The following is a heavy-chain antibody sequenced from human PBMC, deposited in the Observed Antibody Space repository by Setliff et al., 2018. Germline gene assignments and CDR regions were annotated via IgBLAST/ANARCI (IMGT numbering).Heavy chain of an antibody. CDR3: VRSSAPQIVLAADFDR. CDR1: GVRFTNFG. CDR2: ISPYTGNT. D-gene: IGHD2-8*02. J-gene: IGHJ4*02. V-gene: IGHV1-18*01. Sequence: ASVKVSCKTSGVRFTNFGISWVRQAPGQGLEWLGSISPYTGNTNYPERLQGRITMTTDTLTSTVYMELRSLRPDDTALYYCVRSSAPQIVLAADFDRWGQGTLVTVSS.